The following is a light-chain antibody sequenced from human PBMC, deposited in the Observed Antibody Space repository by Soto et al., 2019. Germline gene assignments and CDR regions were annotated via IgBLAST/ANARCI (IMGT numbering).Light chain of an antibody. V-gene: IGKV1-5*03. J-gene: IGKJ1*01. CDR1: QSISSW. CDR3: QQYNNYLA. CDR2: KAS. Sequence: DIQMTQSPSTLSASVGDRVTITCRASQSISSWLAWYQQKPGKAPKLLIYKASTLQSGVPSRFSGSGSGTEFTLTITSRQPDDFATYYCQQYNNYLAFGQGTKVEIK.